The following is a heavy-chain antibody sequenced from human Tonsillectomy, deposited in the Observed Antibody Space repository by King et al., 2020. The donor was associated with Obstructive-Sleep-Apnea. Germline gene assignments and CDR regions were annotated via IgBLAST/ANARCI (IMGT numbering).Heavy chain of an antibody. Sequence: AQLVQSGGGVVQPGRSLRLSCAASGFTFNSYGMHWVRQAPGKGLEWVAIISYDGSNHYYADSVKGRFTISRDNSKNTLYLQMNSLRAEDTAVYYCAKDASAFIMGGTGYFDYWGQGTLVTVSS. J-gene: IGHJ4*02. CDR1: GFTFNSYG. CDR3: AKDASAFIMGGTGYFDY. D-gene: IGHD1-26*01. V-gene: IGHV3-30*18. CDR2: ISYDGSNH.